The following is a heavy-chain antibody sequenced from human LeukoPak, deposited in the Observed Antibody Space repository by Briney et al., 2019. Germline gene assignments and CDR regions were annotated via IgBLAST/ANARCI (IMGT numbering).Heavy chain of an antibody. Sequence: GGSLRLSCAASGFTFNSYAMTWVHQAPGKGLEWVSVISGSGGSTYYADSVKGRFPISRDNSKNTLYLQMNSLRAEDTAVYCATESYGAFDYWGQGTLVTVSS. CDR3: ATESYGAFDY. CDR1: GFTFNSYA. V-gene: IGHV3-23*01. D-gene: IGHD3-10*01. CDR2: ISGSGGST. J-gene: IGHJ4*02.